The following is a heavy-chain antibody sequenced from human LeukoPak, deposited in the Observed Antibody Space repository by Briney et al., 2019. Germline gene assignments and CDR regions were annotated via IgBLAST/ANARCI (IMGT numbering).Heavy chain of an antibody. CDR2: IIPIFGTA. Sequence: SVKVSCKASGGTFSSYAISWVRQAPGQGLEWMGGIIPIFGTANYAQKFQGRVTITADESTSTAYVELSSLRSEDTAVYYCARATYYYDSSGYYYARREYFDYWGQGTLVTVSS. J-gene: IGHJ4*02. CDR1: GGTFSSYA. CDR3: ARATYYYDSSGYYYARREYFDY. V-gene: IGHV1-69*13. D-gene: IGHD3-22*01.